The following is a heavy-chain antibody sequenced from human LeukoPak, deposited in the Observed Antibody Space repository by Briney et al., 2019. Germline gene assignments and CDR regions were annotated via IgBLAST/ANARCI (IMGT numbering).Heavy chain of an antibody. Sequence: ASVKVSCKASGYTFTGYYMHWVRQAPGQGLGWMGWINPNSGGTNYAQKFQGRVTMTRDTSISTAYMELSRLRSDDTAVYYCAGDWGYYDSSGYQGGDYWGQGTLVTVSS. J-gene: IGHJ4*02. CDR3: AGDWGYYDSSGYQGGDY. CDR1: GYTFTGYY. V-gene: IGHV1-2*02. D-gene: IGHD3-22*01. CDR2: INPNSGGT.